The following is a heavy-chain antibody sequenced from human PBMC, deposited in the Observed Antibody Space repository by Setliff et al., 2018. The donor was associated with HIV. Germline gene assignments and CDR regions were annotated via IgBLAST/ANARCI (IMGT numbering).Heavy chain of an antibody. CDR3: ARNDAFDI. Sequence: SETLSLTCTVSGDSISRDFYYWNWIRQPAGKGLEWIGHIYTNGRTHYNPSLKSRVTISMDTSKNQFSLKLCSVTAADTAVYYCARNDAFDIWGQGTLVTVSS. J-gene: IGHJ3*02. CDR2: IYTNGRT. V-gene: IGHV4-61*09. CDR1: GDSISRDFYY.